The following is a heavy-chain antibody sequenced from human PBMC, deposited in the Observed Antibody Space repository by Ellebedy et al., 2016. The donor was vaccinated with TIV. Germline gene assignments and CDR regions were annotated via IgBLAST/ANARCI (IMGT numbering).Heavy chain of an antibody. CDR3: AREGITLFGLLLSPGSLDV. J-gene: IGHJ6*02. CDR1: GGSISNYY. Sequence: SETLSLTCTVSGGSISNYYWSWVRQSPGKGLEWIGYINYSGVSKYHPSLKSRATMSVETSRNEISLKLTSVTAAVTAVYYCAREGITLFGLLLSPGSLDVWGQGTTVTVSS. D-gene: IGHD3/OR15-3a*01. V-gene: IGHV4-59*12. CDR2: INYSGVS.